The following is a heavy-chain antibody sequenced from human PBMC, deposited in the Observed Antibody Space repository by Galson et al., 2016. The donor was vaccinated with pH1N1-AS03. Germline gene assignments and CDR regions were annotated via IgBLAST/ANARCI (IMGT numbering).Heavy chain of an antibody. CDR3: ARFQTVGGKFDF. Sequence: SETLSLTCSVSGTSIGGDFWSWIRQSPGRGLEWIGHSLHNGNSIYNPSLKSRVTISVDTSTNGASLKLSSVTAADTAFYYCARFQTVGGKFDFWGRGAQVTVSS. D-gene: IGHD1-26*01. V-gene: IGHV4-59*01. CDR1: GTSIGGDF. J-gene: IGHJ4*02. CDR2: SLHNGNS.